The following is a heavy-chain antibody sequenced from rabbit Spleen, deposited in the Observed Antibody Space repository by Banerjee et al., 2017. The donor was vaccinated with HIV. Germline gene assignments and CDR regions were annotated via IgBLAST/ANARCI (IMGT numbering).Heavy chain of an antibody. J-gene: IGHJ4*01. Sequence: QEQLEESGGGLVKPEGSLTLTCKASGFDLSSYYYMCWVRQAPGKGLELIACIDTSSGSTWYASWVNGRFTISRSTSLNTVDLKMTSLTAADTATYFCARDLVAVIGWNFSLWGPGTLVTVS. V-gene: IGHV1S43*01. CDR3: ARDLVAVIGWNFSL. D-gene: IGHD5-1*01. CDR2: IDTSSGST. CDR1: GFDLSSYYY.